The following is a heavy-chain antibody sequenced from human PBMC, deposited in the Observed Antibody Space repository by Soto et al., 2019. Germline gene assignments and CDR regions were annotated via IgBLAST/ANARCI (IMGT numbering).Heavy chain of an antibody. CDR1: GDSISSGVFY. V-gene: IGHV4-30-4*01. D-gene: IGHD5-18*01. J-gene: IGHJ3*02. Sequence: QVHLLESGPGLVKPSQTLSLTCTVSGDSISSGVFYWSWIRQTPGKGLEWIGNIYYRGMTNYNPCRKSRPTISQDASRNLFSLNLTSVTAANTAVYFCATAQTRNGYGQSFDICGQGSLVTVSS. CDR2: IYYRGMT. CDR3: ATAQTRNGYGQSFDI.